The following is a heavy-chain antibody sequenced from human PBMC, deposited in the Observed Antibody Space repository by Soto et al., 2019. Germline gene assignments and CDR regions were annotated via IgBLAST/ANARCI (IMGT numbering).Heavy chain of an antibody. J-gene: IGHJ4*02. D-gene: IGHD3-10*01. V-gene: IGHV3-30-3*01. CDR1: GFTFSSYA. Sequence: ESGGGVVQPGRSLRLSCAASGFTFSSYAMHWVRQAPGKGLEWVAVISYDGSNKYYADSVKGRFTISRDNSKNTLYLQMNSLRAEDTAVYYCARGSAELLWFGELLDYWGQGTLVTVSS. CDR2: ISYDGSNK. CDR3: ARGSAELLWFGELLDY.